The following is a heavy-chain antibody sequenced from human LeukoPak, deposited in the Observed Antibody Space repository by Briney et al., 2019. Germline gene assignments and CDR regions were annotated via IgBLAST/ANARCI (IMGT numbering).Heavy chain of an antibody. CDR1: GYTFTSYG. CDR2: ISAYNGNT. CDR3: ARVMTTVTTWEYYFDY. Sequence: GASVKVSCKASGYTFTSYGISWVRQAPGQGLEWTGWISAYNGNTNYAQKLQGRVTMTADTSTSTAYMELRRLRSDDTAVYYCARVMTTVTTWEYYFDYWGQGTLVTVSS. V-gene: IGHV1-18*01. J-gene: IGHJ4*02. D-gene: IGHD4-17*01.